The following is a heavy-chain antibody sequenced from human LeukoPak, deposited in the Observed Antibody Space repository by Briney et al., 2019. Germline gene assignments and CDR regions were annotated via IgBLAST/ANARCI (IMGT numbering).Heavy chain of an antibody. CDR3: ARDRQFWSGYSSTNDY. J-gene: IGHJ4*02. D-gene: IGHD3-3*01. V-gene: IGHV1-2*02. Sequence: ASVKVSCKASGYTFTGYYMHWVQQAPGQGLEWMGWINPNSGGTNYAQKFQGRVTMTRDTSISTAYMELSRLRSDDTAVYYCARDRQFWSGYSSTNDYWGQGTLVTVSS. CDR2: INPNSGGT. CDR1: GYTFTGYY.